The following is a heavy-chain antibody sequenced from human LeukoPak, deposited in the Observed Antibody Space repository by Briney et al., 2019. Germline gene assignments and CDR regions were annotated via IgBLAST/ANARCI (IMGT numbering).Heavy chain of an antibody. D-gene: IGHD6-13*01. CDR1: GFTFSSYW. Sequence: GGSLRLSCEASGFTFSSYWMSWVRQAPGKGLEWVANIKQDGSEKYYVDSVKGRFTISRDNAKNSLYLQMNSLRAEDTAVYYCARAKSRQQLVLTFDYWGQGTLVTVSS. J-gene: IGHJ4*02. V-gene: IGHV3-7*03. CDR3: ARAKSRQQLVLTFDY. CDR2: IKQDGSEK.